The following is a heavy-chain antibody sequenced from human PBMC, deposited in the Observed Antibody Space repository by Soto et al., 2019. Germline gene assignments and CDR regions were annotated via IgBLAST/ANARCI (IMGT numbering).Heavy chain of an antibody. CDR1: GYTFTSYY. Sequence: ASVKVACKASGYTFTSYYMHWVRQAPGQGLEWMGIINPSGGSTSYAQKFQGRATMTRDTSTSTVYMELSSLRSEDTAVYYCAREDVVRYFDWLPYGMEVWGQATTVTVS. V-gene: IGHV1-46*01. J-gene: IGHJ6*02. CDR2: INPSGGST. D-gene: IGHD3-9*01. CDR3: AREDVVRYFDWLPYGMEV.